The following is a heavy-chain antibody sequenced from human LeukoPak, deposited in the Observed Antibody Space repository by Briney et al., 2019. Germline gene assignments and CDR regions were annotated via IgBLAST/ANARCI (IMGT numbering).Heavy chain of an antibody. Sequence: ASVKVSCKASGYTFTGYYMHWVRQAPGQGLEWMGWINPNSGGTNYAQKFQGRVTMTRDTSISTAYMELSRLRSDDTAVYYCARLGVVGATRYYYYMDVRGKGTTVTVSS. CDR1: GYTFTGYY. CDR3: ARLGVVGATRYYYYMDV. CDR2: INPNSGGT. V-gene: IGHV1-2*02. J-gene: IGHJ6*03. D-gene: IGHD1-26*01.